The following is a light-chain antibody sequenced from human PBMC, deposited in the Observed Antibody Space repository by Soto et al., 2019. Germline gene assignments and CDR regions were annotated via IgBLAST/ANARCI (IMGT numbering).Light chain of an antibody. CDR3: QQRSNWPLT. CDR2: DAS. J-gene: IGKJ1*01. CDR1: QVFRTY. V-gene: IGKV3-11*01. Sequence: ELVLTRLPPPPLFPQGEEAPSPGGAVQVFRTYFAWYQQKPGQAPRLLIYDASNRATGIPARFSGSGSGTDFTLTISSLEPEDFAIYYCQQRSNWPLTFGQGTKVEIK.